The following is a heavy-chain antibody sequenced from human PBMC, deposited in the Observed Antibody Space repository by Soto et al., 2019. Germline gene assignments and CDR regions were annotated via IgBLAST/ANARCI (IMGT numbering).Heavy chain of an antibody. CDR2: VYSTGTT. V-gene: IGHV4-61*08. CDR1: GDSVRSSDYY. CDR3: ARVSKLVAPKDGKSAYFYAMDV. Sequence: SETQSLTCSVSGDSVRSSDYYCTGIRQPPANAPEWIGYVYSTGTTNYSPTFKSRVAMSVDTSKNQFSLKVQSVTAADTAVYFRARVSKLVAPKDGKSAYFYAMDVWGHGTTVTVSS. J-gene: IGHJ6*02. D-gene: IGHD6-6*01.